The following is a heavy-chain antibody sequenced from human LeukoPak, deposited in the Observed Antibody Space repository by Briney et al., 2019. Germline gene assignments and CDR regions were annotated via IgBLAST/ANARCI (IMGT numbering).Heavy chain of an antibody. Sequence: GGSLRLSCVGSGFTFSNAWMSWVRQAPGKGLEWVGRIKSETDGGTTDYAAPVKGRFTISRDDSKNTLYLQMNSLKIEDTAVYYCARDYYGSSRHAFDIWGQGTMVTVST. CDR2: IKSETDGGTT. J-gene: IGHJ3*02. CDR3: ARDYYGSSRHAFDI. D-gene: IGHD6-13*01. V-gene: IGHV3-15*01. CDR1: GFTFSNAW.